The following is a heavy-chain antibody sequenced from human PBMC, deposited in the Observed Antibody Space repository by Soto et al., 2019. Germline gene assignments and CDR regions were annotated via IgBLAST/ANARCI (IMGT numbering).Heavy chain of an antibody. D-gene: IGHD6-13*01. J-gene: IGHJ5*02. Sequence: SGPTLVNPTQTLTLTCTFSGFSLSTSGMCVSWIRQPPGKALEWLALIDWDDDKYYSTSLKTRLTISKDTSKNQVVLTKTKMDPVDTATYYCARMVTIAAAGIGWLDPWGQGTLVTVSS. CDR1: GFSLSTSGMC. CDR3: ARMVTIAAAGIGWLDP. CDR2: IDWDDDK. V-gene: IGHV2-70*01.